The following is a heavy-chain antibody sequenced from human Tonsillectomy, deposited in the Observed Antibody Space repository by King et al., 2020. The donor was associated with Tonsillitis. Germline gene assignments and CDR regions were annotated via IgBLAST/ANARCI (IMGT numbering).Heavy chain of an antibody. D-gene: IGHD5-12*01. V-gene: IGHV3-7*01. Sequence: EVQLVESGGGLVQPGGALRLSCAASGFTFSSYWMSWVRQAPRKGLEWVANIKQDGSEKNYVDSVKGRFTISRDNAKNSLYLQMNSLRAEDTAVYYCARGRGYSGYNPFWGQGTLVTVSS. CDR1: GFTFSSYW. CDR3: ARGRGYSGYNPF. J-gene: IGHJ4*02. CDR2: IKQDGSEK.